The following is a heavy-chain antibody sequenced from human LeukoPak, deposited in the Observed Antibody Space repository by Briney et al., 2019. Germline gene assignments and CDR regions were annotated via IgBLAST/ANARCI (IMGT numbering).Heavy chain of an antibody. D-gene: IGHD4-17*01. CDR1: GFTFSSYA. CDR2: ITWNSGTI. V-gene: IGHV3-9*01. CDR3: VKDPAYGGPVTFDI. Sequence: GGSLRLSCAASGFTFSSYAMSWVRQAPGKGLEWVSSITWNSGTILYADSVKGRFTISRDNAKKSLYLEMNSLRPDDTALYYCVKDPAYGGPVTFDIWGQGTMVAVS. J-gene: IGHJ3*02.